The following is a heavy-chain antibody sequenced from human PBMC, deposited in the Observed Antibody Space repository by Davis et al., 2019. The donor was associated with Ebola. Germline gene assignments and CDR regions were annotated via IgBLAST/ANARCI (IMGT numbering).Heavy chain of an antibody. CDR2: ISGYNGNT. J-gene: IGHJ4*02. Sequence: ASVKVSCKASGSTFTSYGITWVRQAPGPGLEWMGWISGYNGNTNYAQKFQGRVTMTTDTSTSTAYMELRSLRSDDTAMYYCARAGYSSGWFTPPHWGQGTLVTVSS. CDR1: GSTFTSYG. CDR3: ARAGYSSGWFTPPH. V-gene: IGHV1-18*01. D-gene: IGHD6-19*01.